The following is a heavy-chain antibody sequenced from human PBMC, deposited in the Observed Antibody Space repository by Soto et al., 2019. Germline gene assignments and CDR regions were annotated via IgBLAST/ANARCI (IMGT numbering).Heavy chain of an antibody. CDR3: AKDLETVVVVAATLYSDFDY. CDR2: ISSSGGSI. CDR1: GFTFSSYS. V-gene: IGHV3-23*01. D-gene: IGHD2-15*01. J-gene: IGHJ4*02. Sequence: GGSLRLSCAASGFTFSSYSMNWVRQAPGKGLEWVSAISSSGGSIYYADSVKGRFTISRDNSKNTLYLQMNSLRAEDTAVYYCAKDLETVVVVAATLYSDFDYWGQGTLVTVSS.